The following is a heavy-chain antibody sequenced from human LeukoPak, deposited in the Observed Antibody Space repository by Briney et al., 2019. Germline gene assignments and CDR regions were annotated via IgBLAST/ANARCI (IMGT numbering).Heavy chain of an antibody. D-gene: IGHD6-13*01. V-gene: IGHV1-8*01. Sequence: ASVKVSCKASGYTFTSYDINWVRQATGQGLEWMGWMNPNSGNTGYAQKFQGRVTMTRNTSISTAYMELSSLRSDDTAVYYCASNVGSSRINYFDYWGQGTLVTVSS. CDR1: GYTFTSYD. CDR3: ASNVGSSRINYFDY. CDR2: MNPNSGNT. J-gene: IGHJ4*02.